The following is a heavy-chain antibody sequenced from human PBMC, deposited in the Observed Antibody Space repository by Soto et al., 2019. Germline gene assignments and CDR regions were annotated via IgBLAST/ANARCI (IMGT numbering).Heavy chain of an antibody. CDR2: ISWNSGSI. CDR3: AKGSRLWSGYYLDY. CDR1: GFTFDDYA. J-gene: IGHJ4*02. D-gene: IGHD3-3*01. Sequence: EVQLVESGGGLVQPGRSLRLSCAASGFTFDDYAMHWVRQAPGKGLEWVSGISWNSGSIGYAESVKGRFTISRDNAKNSLYLQMNSLRAEDTALYYCAKGSRLWSGYYLDYWGQGTLVTVSS. V-gene: IGHV3-9*01.